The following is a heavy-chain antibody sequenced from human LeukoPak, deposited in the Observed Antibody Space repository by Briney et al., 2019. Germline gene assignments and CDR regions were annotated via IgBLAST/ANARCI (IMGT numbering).Heavy chain of an antibody. Sequence: PGRSLRLSCAASGFTFSSYGMHWVRQAPGKGLVCVARIKSDGTYSDYGGAVRGRFTISRDNAKDTLYLQMNSLRAEDTAIYYCVRDDDYYSVDYWGQGTLVTVSS. D-gene: IGHD4/OR15-4a*01. V-gene: IGHV3-74*01. CDR2: IKSDGTYS. CDR1: GFTFSSYG. CDR3: VRDDDYYSVDY. J-gene: IGHJ4*02.